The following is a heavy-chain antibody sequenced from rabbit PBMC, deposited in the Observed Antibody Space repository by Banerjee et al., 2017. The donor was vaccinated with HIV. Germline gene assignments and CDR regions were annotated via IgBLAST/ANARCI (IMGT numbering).Heavy chain of an antibody. D-gene: IGHD4-2*01. Sequence: QEQLVESGGGLVQPEGSLTLTCTASGFSFSNGYVMCWVRQAPGKGLEWIACINTSSGNTVYASWAKGRFTISKTSSTTVTLQMTSLTAADTATYFCARGSSDYAGIAPYDMDLWGQGTLVTVS. CDR1: GFSFSNGYV. V-gene: IGHV1S45*01. J-gene: IGHJ6*01. CDR2: INTSSGNT. CDR3: ARGSSDYAGIAPYDMDL.